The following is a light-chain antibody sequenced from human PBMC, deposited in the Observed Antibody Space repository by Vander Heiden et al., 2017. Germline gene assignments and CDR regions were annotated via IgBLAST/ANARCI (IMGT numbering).Light chain of an antibody. CDR3: QVWDSVSDPVV. J-gene: IGLJ2*01. CDR2: DDR. CDR1: NIGSRS. Sequence: SYVLTQPPSGSVAPGQTATITCGGHNIGSRSVQWYQKRPGQAPVLVVYDDRVRPSGIPERVSGSNSEDTATLTISRVEAGDEADYYCQVWDSVSDPVVFGGGTKVTV. V-gene: IGLV3-21*02.